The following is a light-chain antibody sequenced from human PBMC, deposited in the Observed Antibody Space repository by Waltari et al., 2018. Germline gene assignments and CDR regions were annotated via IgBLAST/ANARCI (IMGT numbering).Light chain of an antibody. CDR3: ASWDDSLNVVYV. CDR1: NSNLRRKP. CDR2: SDD. V-gene: IGLV1-44*01. J-gene: IGLJ1*01. Sequence: QSVLTQPPSAPGTPGQTVPISCTCSNSNLRRKPVNWFQQFPGTAPRLLIHSDDQRPSGVPDRFSGSKSGTSASLSITGLQSEDEAEYFCASWDDSLNVVYVFGTGTKVTVL.